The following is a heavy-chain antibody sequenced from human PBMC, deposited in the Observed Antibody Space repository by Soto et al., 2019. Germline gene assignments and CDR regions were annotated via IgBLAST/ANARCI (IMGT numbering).Heavy chain of an antibody. D-gene: IGHD3-22*01. CDR2: IGAYNGHT. CDR3: EREDYYDSSGFIPVRYPFGMHV. Sequence: ASVKVSCKACGDTFTNSGISWVRQAPGQGLEWMGWIGAYNGHTKYAQKLQGRVTMTTDTSTSTAYMELRSLKSDDTAVYYCEREDYYDSSGFIPVRYPFGMHVWGQATTGTLSS. J-gene: IGHJ6*02. CDR1: GDTFTNSG. V-gene: IGHV1-18*01.